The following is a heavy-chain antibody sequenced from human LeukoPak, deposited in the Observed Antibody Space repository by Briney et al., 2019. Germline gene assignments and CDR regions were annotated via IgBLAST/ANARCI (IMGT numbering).Heavy chain of an antibody. CDR2: ISSSSSYI. Sequence: GGSLRLSCAASGFTFSSYSMNWVRQAPGKGLEWVSSISSSSSYIYYADSVKGRFTISRDNAKNSLYLQMNSLRAEDTALYYCARAVRIAVAGNFDYWGQGTLVTVSS. V-gene: IGHV3-21*04. CDR1: GFTFSSYS. CDR3: ARAVRIAVAGNFDY. J-gene: IGHJ4*02. D-gene: IGHD6-19*01.